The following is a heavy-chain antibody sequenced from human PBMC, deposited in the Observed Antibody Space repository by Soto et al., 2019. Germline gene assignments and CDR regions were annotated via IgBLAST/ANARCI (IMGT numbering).Heavy chain of an antibody. D-gene: IGHD5-18*01. J-gene: IGHJ6*02. V-gene: IGHV4-30-4*01. Sequence: PSETLSLTCTVSGGSISSGDYYWSWIRQPPGKGLEWIGYIYYSGSTYYNPSLKSRVTISVDTSKNQFSLKLSSVTAADTAVYYCAREGDLDTAMVHRTPDGMDVWRQGTTVTVSS. CDR1: GGSISSGDYY. CDR2: IYYSGST. CDR3: AREGDLDTAMVHRTPDGMDV.